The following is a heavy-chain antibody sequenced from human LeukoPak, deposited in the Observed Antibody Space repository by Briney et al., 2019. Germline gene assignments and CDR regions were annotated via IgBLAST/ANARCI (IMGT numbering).Heavy chain of an antibody. Sequence: GGSLRLSCASSGFTFSSYEMNWVRQAPGKGLEWVSYTSSSGRTIYYADSVRGRFTISRDNAKNSVYLQMISLRAEDTAVYYCAKGSGYNAYDPFDYWGQGTLVTVSS. CDR1: GFTFSSYE. V-gene: IGHV3-48*03. D-gene: IGHD5-12*01. J-gene: IGHJ4*02. CDR3: AKGSGYNAYDPFDY. CDR2: TSSSGRTI.